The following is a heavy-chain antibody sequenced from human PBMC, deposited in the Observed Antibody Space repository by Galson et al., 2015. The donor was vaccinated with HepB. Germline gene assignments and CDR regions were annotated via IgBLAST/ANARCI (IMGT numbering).Heavy chain of an antibody. CDR1: GGTFSSYD. V-gene: IGHV3-30*18. CDR2: SSSDGSNS. Sequence: SLRLSCAASGGTFSSYDMPWVRQPPGKGLEWVEVSSSDGSNSYYEDSVKGRFTICRDNSKNRLYLQMNSLRAEDTAVYYCAKDLTAVTTADAYEIWGQGTMVTVSS. J-gene: IGHJ3*02. D-gene: IGHD4-17*01. CDR3: AKDLTAVTTADAYEI.